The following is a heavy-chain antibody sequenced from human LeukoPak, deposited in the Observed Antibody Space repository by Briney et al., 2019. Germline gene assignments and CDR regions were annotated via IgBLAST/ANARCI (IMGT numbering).Heavy chain of an antibody. CDR1: GGSISSGSYY. Sequence: SETLSLTCTVSGGSISSGSYYWSWIRQPAGKGLEWIGRIYTSGSTNYSPSLKSRVTISVDTSKNQFSLKLSSVTAADTAVYYCARDPLYDSSGYYVRWGQGTLVTVSS. J-gene: IGHJ4*02. CDR3: ARDPLYDSSGYYVR. V-gene: IGHV4-61*02. CDR2: IYTSGST. D-gene: IGHD3-22*01.